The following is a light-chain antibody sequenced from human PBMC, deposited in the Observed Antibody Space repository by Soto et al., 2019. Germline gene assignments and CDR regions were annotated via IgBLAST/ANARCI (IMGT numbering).Light chain of an antibody. CDR1: QTISTY. V-gene: IGKV1-39*01. J-gene: IGKJ2*01. Sequence: DIQMTQSPSSLSASVGDRVTITCRASQTISTYLNWYQQKPGKAPRLLIYDASSLLSGVPSRFSGSGYETDFTLTSASLQPEDFSTYYCQQSDSTPYTFGQGTKVEI. CDR3: QQSDSTPYT. CDR2: DAS.